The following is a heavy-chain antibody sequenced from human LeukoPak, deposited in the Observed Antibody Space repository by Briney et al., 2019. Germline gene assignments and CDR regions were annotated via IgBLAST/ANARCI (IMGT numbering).Heavy chain of an antibody. V-gene: IGHV1-69*13. J-gene: IGHJ3*02. CDR2: IIPIFGTA. Sequence: SVKVSCTASGGTFSSYAISWVRQAPGQGLEWMGGIIPIFGTANYAQKFQGRVTITADESTSTAYMELSSLRSEDTAVYYCAREDKYCSSTSCQGGAFDIWGQGTMVTVSS. CDR1: GGTFSSYA. D-gene: IGHD2-2*01. CDR3: AREDKYCSSTSCQGGAFDI.